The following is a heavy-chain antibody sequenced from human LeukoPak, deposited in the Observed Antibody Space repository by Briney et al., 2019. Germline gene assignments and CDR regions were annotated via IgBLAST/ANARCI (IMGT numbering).Heavy chain of an antibody. CDR2: ISAYNGDT. V-gene: IGHV1-18*01. CDR3: ARYNGYCSGGSCYSLDY. CDR1: GYTFTSYG. J-gene: IGHJ4*02. Sequence: GASVKVSCKASGYTFTSYGISWVRQAPGQGLEWMGWISAYNGDTNYAQKLQGRVTMTTDTSTSTAYMELRSLRSDDTAVYYCARYNGYCSGGSCYSLDYWGQGTLVTVSS. D-gene: IGHD2-15*01.